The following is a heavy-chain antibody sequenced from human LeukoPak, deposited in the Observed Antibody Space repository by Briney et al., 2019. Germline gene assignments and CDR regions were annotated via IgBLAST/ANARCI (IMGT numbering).Heavy chain of an antibody. J-gene: IGHJ3*02. CDR1: RCPLSTYP. V-gene: IGHV3-23*01. Sequence: GGSLSLSRCPCRCPLSTYPMVGVRPAPGKGGEGVSGICPCGDVTFHADPVHGRFTTSRDNSKNTLYLQITSLRAEDTPEYYCAKPLFTSANGTGRAFHIWGQGTMVTVSS. D-gene: IGHD1-26*01. CDR2: ICPCGDVT. CDR3: AKPLFTSANGTGRAFHI.